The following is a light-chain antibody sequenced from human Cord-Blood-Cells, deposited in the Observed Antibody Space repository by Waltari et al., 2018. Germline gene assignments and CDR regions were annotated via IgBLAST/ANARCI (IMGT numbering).Light chain of an antibody. V-gene: IGLV2-23*01. J-gene: IGLJ3*02. CDR2: EGS. CDR3: CSYAGSSTLV. Sequence: QSALTQPASVSGSPGQSITISCTGTSSDVGSYNLVPWYQQHPGKAPKLMIYEGSKRPSGVSNGFSGSKSGNTASLTIAGLQAEDEADYYCCSYAGSSTLVFDGGTKLTVL. CDR1: SSDVGSYNL.